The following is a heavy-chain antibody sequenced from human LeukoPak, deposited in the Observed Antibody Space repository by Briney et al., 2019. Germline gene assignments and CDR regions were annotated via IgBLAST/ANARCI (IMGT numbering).Heavy chain of an antibody. V-gene: IGHV3-73*01. J-gene: IGHJ6*03. D-gene: IGHD3-10*01. CDR2: IRSKANSYAT. CDR1: GFTFSGSA. Sequence: QSGGSLRLSCAASGFTFSGSAMHWVRQASGKGLEWVGRIRSKANSYATAYAASVKGRFTISRDDSKNTAYLQMNSLKTEDTAVYYCTRLRGVYYYMDVWGKGTTVTISS. CDR3: TRLRGVYYYMDV.